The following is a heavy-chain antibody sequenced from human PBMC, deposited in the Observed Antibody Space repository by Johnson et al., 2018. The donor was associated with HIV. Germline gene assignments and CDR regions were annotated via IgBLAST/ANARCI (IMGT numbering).Heavy chain of an antibody. CDR2: ISWNSGSI. D-gene: IGHD3-3*01. CDR1: GFTFDDYA. V-gene: IGHV3-9*01. Sequence: VQLVESGGGLVQPGGSLRLSCAASGFTFDDYAMHWVRQAPGKGLEWVSGISWNSGSIGYADSVKGRFTISRDNAKNLLYLQMNSLRAEDTAVFYCARTSEWSQEAFDIWGQGTEVTVSS. J-gene: IGHJ3*02. CDR3: ARTSEWSQEAFDI.